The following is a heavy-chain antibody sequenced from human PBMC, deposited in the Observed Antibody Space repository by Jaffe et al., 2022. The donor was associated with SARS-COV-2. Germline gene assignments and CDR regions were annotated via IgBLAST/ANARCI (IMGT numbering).Heavy chain of an antibody. Sequence: QVQLVESGGGVVQPGRSLRLSCAASGFTFSSYAMHWVRQAPGKGLEWVAVISYDGSNKYYADSVKGRFTISRDNSKNTLYLQMNSLRAEDTAVYYCARVIVPGDSSGYLDYWGQGTLVTVSS. D-gene: IGHD3-22*01. J-gene: IGHJ4*02. CDR3: ARVIVPGDSSGYLDY. CDR2: ISYDGSNK. V-gene: IGHV3-30-3*01. CDR1: GFTFSSYA.